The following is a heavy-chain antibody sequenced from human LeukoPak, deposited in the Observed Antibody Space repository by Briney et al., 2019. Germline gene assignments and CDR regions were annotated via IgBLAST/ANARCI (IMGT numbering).Heavy chain of an antibody. D-gene: IGHD3-22*01. CDR3: ARGDDSSGYYCDYYFDY. CDR1: GFTFSNYW. Sequence: PGGSLRLSCAASGFTFSNYWMHWVRQVPGKGLVWVANIKQDGSEKYYVDSVKGRFTISRDNAKNSLYLQMNSLRAEDTAVYYCARGDDSSGYYCDYYFDYWGQGTLVTVSS. CDR2: IKQDGSEK. V-gene: IGHV3-7*03. J-gene: IGHJ4*02.